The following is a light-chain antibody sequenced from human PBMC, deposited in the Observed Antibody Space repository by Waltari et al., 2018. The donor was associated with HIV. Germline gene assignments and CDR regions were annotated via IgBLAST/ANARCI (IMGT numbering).Light chain of an antibody. Sequence: QYLLAQPPPASGTPGQRVAISCSGGTSHIDYHTFHWYQQFPGAPPRLLIYANSQRPSGVPDRFSASKAGTSASLAITGLQTEDEAHYYCATWDDNLRGLLFGGGTKVTVL. J-gene: IGLJ3*02. CDR3: ATWDDNLRGLL. CDR2: ANS. CDR1: TSHIDYHT. V-gene: IGLV1-44*01.